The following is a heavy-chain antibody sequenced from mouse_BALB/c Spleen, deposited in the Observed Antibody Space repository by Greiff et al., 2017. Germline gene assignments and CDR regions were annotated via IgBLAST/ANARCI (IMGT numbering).Heavy chain of an antibody. CDR2: IWAGGST. CDR1: GFSLTSYG. V-gene: IGHV2-9*02. CDR3: ARDSYGSSYYAMDD. D-gene: IGHD1-1*01. J-gene: IGHJ4*01. Sequence: VQLQQSGPGLVAPSQSLSITCTVSGFSLTSYGVHWVRQPPGKGLEWLGVIWAGGSTNYNSALMSRLSISKDNSKSQVFLKMNSLQTDDTAMYYCARDSYGSSYYAMDDWGQGTSVTVSS.